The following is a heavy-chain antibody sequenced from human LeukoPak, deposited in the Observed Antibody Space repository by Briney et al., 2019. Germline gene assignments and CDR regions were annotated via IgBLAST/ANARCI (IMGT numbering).Heavy chain of an antibody. Sequence: GGSLRLSCAASGFTFSSYGMHWVRQAPGKGLEWVAFIRYDGSNKYYADSVKGRFTISRDNARNLLSLQMNSLRAEDTAVYYCARGDPIYDFWSGGDYWGQGSLVTVSS. V-gene: IGHV3-30*02. D-gene: IGHD3-3*01. J-gene: IGHJ4*02. CDR2: IRYDGSNK. CDR1: GFTFSSYG. CDR3: ARGDPIYDFWSGGDY.